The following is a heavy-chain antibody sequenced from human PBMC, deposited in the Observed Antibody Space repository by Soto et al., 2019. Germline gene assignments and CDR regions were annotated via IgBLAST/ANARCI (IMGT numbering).Heavy chain of an antibody. J-gene: IGHJ4*02. CDR2: IRWNSGSI. CDR1: GFTFDDYA. Sequence: EVQLVESGGGLVQPGRSLGLSCAASGFTFDDYAIHWVRQAPGKGLEWVSGIRWNSGSIGYADSVKGRLTISRDNHKNPLYLQMNSLRTEDAAVYDCAKDRRSGWVDYWGQGTLVTVSS. CDR3: AKDRRSGWVDY. D-gene: IGHD6-19*01. V-gene: IGHV3-9*01.